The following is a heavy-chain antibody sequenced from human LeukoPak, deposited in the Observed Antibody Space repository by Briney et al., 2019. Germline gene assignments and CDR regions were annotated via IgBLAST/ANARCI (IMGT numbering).Heavy chain of an antibody. CDR1: GYTFTSYG. CDR2: ISAYNGNT. CDR3: ARTDYYGSGSYSYGMDV. D-gene: IGHD3-10*01. J-gene: IGHJ6*02. V-gene: IGHV1-18*01. Sequence: ASVKVSCKASGYTFTSYGISWLRQAPGQGLEWMGWISAYNGNTNYAQKLQGRVTMTTDTSTSTAYMELRSLRSDDTAVYYCARTDYYGSGSYSYGMDVWGQGTTVTVSS.